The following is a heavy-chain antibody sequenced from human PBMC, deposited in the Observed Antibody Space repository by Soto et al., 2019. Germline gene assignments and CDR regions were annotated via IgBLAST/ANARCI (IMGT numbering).Heavy chain of an antibody. V-gene: IGHV3-11*06. Sequence: GGSLRLSCAGSGFTFGDSYMSWIRQAPGKGLEWLSYISPGSRYPAYADSVKGRFTISRDNAKRSLYLQMMSLTAEDTAIYYCLNGGGGGLFALRARGSSDP. J-gene: IGHJ5*02. CDR2: ISPGSRYP. D-gene: IGHD3-10*01. CDR3: LNGGGGGLFALRARGSSDP. CDR1: GFTFGDSY.